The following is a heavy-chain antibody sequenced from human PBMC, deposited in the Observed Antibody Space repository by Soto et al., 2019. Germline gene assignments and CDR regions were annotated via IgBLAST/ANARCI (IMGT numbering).Heavy chain of an antibody. J-gene: IGHJ4*02. D-gene: IGHD3-22*01. CDR2: IIPILGIA. Sequence: ASVKVSCKASGGTFSSYTISWVRQAPGQGLEWMGRIIPILGIANYAQKFQGRVTITADKSTSTAYMELSSLRSEDTAVYYCARRVDSSGYPHFDYWGQGTLVTVSS. CDR3: ARRVDSSGYPHFDY. CDR1: GGTFSSYT. V-gene: IGHV1-69*02.